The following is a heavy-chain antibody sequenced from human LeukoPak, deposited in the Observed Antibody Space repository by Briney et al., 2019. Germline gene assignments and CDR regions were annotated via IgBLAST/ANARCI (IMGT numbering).Heavy chain of an antibody. CDR3: AKDLYSGSYYVWAFDI. J-gene: IGHJ3*02. D-gene: IGHD1-26*01. Sequence: GGSLRLSCAASGFTFSSYSMNWVRQAPGKGLEWVSSISSSSSYIYYADSVKGRFTISRDNSKNTLYLQMNSLRAEDTAVYYCAKDLYSGSYYVWAFDIWGQGTMVTVSS. CDR1: GFTFSSYS. V-gene: IGHV3-21*04. CDR2: ISSSSSYI.